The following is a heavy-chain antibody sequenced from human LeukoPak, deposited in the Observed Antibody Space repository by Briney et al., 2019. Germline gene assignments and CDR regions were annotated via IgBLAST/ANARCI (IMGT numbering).Heavy chain of an antibody. CDR2: ISYDGSNK. D-gene: IGHD1-26*01. Sequence: GRSLRLSCAASGFTFSSYAMHWVRQAPGKGLEWVAVISYDGSNKYYADSVKGRFTISRDNSKNTLYLQMNSLRAEDTAVYYCARAVGATEDYWGQGTLVTVSS. CDR3: ARAVGATEDY. V-gene: IGHV3-30-3*01. J-gene: IGHJ4*02. CDR1: GFTFSSYA.